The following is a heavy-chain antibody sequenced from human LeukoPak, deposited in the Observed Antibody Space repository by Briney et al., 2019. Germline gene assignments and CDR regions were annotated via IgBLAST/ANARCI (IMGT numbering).Heavy chain of an antibody. CDR3: ARDAYDRSGLLRFLWFDP. CDR1: GGSISSYY. D-gene: IGHD3-22*01. CDR2: IYTSGST. Sequence: SETLSLTCTVSGGSISSYYWSWIRHPAGEGLEWIGCIYTSGSTNYSPSLKSLVTMSVDTSKNQFSLKLSSVTAADTAVYYCARDAYDRSGLLRFLWFDPWGQGTLATVPS. J-gene: IGHJ5*02. V-gene: IGHV4-4*07.